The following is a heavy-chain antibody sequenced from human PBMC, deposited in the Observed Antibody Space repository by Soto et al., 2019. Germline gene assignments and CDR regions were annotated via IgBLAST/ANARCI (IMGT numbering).Heavy chain of an antibody. CDR1: HGSLTSGGYY. CDR2: IFYGGGT. CDR3: ASNLDISPPVPYYFDT. J-gene: IGHJ4*02. Sequence: QVQLQESGPGLVRPSQTLSLTCTLSHGSLTSGGYYWSWLRQRPGKGLEWIGYIFYGGGTYYNPSLESRITISVDASSNRFSLDLTSVSSADTAIYYCASNLDISPPVPYYFDTWGRGVLVTVSS. V-gene: IGHV4-31*03. D-gene: IGHD2-21*01.